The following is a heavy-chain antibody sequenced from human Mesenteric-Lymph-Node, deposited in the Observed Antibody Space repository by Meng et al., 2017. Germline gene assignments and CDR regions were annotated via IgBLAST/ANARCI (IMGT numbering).Heavy chain of an antibody. V-gene: IGHV3-74*02. J-gene: IGHJ4*02. CDR3: ATGSGYYYSY. D-gene: IGHD3-3*01. CDR2: IISDETTT. CDR1: GFTFSSYW. Sequence: EVQLEESGGCLVQPGGSLRLSCAVSGFTFSSYWMHWVRQAPGKGLVWVSRIISDETTTTYADSVKGRFTISRDNARNTLYLQMNSLRAEDTAVYYCATGSGYYYSYWGQGTLVTVSS.